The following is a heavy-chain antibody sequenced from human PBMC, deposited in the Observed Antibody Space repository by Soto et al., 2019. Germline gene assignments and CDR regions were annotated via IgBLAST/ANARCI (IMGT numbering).Heavy chain of an antibody. D-gene: IGHD3-10*01. CDR1: GGSISSGGYS. Sequence: QLQLQESGSGLVKPSQTLSLTCAVSGGSISSGGYSWSWIRQPPGKGLEWIGYIYHSGSTYYNPYLKSRVTMSVDRSKYQFSLQLSSVTAADTAVYYCARAIGWFGELLGGYYFDYWGQGTLVTVSS. CDR2: IYHSGST. V-gene: IGHV4-30-2*01. J-gene: IGHJ4*02. CDR3: ARAIGWFGELLGGYYFDY.